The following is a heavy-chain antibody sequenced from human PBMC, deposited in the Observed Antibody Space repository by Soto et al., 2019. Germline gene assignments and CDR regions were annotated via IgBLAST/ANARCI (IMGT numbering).Heavy chain of an antibody. J-gene: IGHJ6*02. V-gene: IGHV4-4*07. CDR3: AREGASGFGMDV. CDR2: IYTNGST. D-gene: IGHD1-26*01. Sequence: QVQLQESGPGLVKPSETLSLTCNVSGGSIRSYYWSWVRQPAGKALEWIGRIYTNGSTNYNPSLRSRVSISVDTSKNQFSLTVTSVTAADTAVYYCAREGASGFGMDVWGQGTTVTVSS. CDR1: GGSIRSYY.